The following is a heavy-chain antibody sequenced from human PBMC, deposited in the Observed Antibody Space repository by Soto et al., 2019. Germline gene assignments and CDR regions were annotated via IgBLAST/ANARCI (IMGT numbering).Heavy chain of an antibody. D-gene: IGHD5-18*01. CDR2: SNQSGNT. V-gene: IGHV4-34*08. Sequence: SVIQSLRSAVSGGTFGGFCWPWIRQIRRKGLEWIGESNQSGNTEYNPSLLSRGTISVDTSKTQFSLKLSSVTAADTAVYYCARSEGYSYGTEPFDYWGQGTLVTVSS. CDR3: ARSEGYSYGTEPFDY. CDR1: GGTFGGFC. J-gene: IGHJ4*02.